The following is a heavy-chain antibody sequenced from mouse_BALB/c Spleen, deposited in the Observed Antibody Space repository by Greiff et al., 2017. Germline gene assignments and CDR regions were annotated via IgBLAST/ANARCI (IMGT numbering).Heavy chain of an antibody. Sequence: DVLLVESGGGLVQPGGSRKLSCAASGFTFSSFGMHWVRQAPEKGLEWVAYISSGSSTIYYADTVKGRFTISRDNPKNTLFLQMTSLRSEDTAMYYCARWDYSYFDYWGQGTTLTVSS. V-gene: IGHV5-17*02. D-gene: IGHD1-1*01. CDR3: ARWDYSYFDY. J-gene: IGHJ2*01. CDR2: ISSGSSTI. CDR1: GFTFSSFG.